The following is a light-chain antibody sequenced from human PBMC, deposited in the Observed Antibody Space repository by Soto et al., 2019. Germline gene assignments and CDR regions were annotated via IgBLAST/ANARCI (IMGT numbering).Light chain of an antibody. V-gene: IGLV2-14*01. Sequence: QSVLTQPASVSGSPGQPITIACTGTSSDIGGYNFVSWYQQHPGKAPKLLIYDVGNRPSGVSNRFSGSKSGNTASLTISGLQAEDEAHYYCNSYRTVSTYVFGTGTKVTVL. CDR3: NSYRTVSTYV. CDR1: SSDIGGYNF. J-gene: IGLJ1*01. CDR2: DVG.